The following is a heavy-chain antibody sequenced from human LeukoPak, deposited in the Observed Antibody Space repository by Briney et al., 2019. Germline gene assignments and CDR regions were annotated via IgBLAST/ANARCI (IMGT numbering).Heavy chain of an antibody. J-gene: IGHJ4*02. CDR2: IYYSGST. Sequence: PSETLSLTCTVSGGSISSYYRSWIRQPPGKGLEWIGYIYYSGSTNYNPSLKSRVTISVDTSKNQFSLKLSSVTAADTAVYYCARSVGGSYEADYWGQGTLVTVSS. CDR3: ARSVGGSYEADY. D-gene: IGHD1-26*01. V-gene: IGHV4-59*01. CDR1: GGSISSYY.